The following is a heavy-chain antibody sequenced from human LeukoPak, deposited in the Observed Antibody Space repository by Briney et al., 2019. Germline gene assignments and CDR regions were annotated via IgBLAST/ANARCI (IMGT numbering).Heavy chain of an antibody. Sequence: GGSLRLSCAASGFTFSSYWMAWVRQAPGKGLEWVANIKGDESARHQADSVKGRFTISRDNTRNSLYLQMTNLRGDDTAVYYCARDVVGSLDYWGQGTLVTVSS. J-gene: IGHJ4*02. D-gene: IGHD1-26*01. V-gene: IGHV3-7*01. CDR3: ARDVVGSLDY. CDR2: IKGDESAR. CDR1: GFTFSSYW.